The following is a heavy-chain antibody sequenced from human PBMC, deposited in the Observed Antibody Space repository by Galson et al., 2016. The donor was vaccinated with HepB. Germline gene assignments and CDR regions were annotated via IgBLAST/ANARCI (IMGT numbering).Heavy chain of an antibody. CDR1: GFSFSTSGVG. V-gene: IGHV2-5*02. D-gene: IGHD6-19*01. CDR3: AHRRRYSSGRGYCCYVMDV. J-gene: IGHJ6*02. Sequence: PALVKPTQTLTLTCTFSGFSFSTSGVGVGWIRQPTGKALEWLALFYGDADKRYSPSLKSRITITKDTSKNQVVLTMTNMDPVDTATYFCAHRRRYSSGRGYCCYVMDVWGQGTTVTVSS. CDR2: FYGDADK.